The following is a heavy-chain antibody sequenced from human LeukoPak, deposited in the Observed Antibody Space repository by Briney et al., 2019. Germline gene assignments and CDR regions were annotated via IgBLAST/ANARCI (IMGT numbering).Heavy chain of an antibody. CDR2: ISSTSTNM. CDR1: RFTFSTYS. J-gene: IGHJ3*02. D-gene: IGHD4-17*01. V-gene: IGHV3-48*01. Sequence: PGGSLRLSCAASRFTFSTYSMNWVRQAPGRGLEWVSYISSTSTNMYYKDSVKGRFTISRDNAKNSLYQHMTSLRAEDTAVYYCVRNDGDDAFDIWGQGTRVTVSS. CDR3: VRNDGDDAFDI.